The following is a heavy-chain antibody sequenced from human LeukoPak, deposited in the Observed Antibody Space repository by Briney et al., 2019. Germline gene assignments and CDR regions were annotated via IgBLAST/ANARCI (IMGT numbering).Heavy chain of an antibody. V-gene: IGHV1-24*01. CDR3: ATTPREMAIIAHNLKLDP. J-gene: IGHJ5*02. D-gene: IGHD5-24*01. CDR1: GYTLTELS. Sequence: GASVKVSCKVSGYTLTELSMHWVRQAPGKGLEWMGGLDPEDGETIYAQKFQGRVAMTEDTSTDTAYMELSSLRSEDTAVYYCATTPREMAIIAHNLKLDPWGQGTLVTVSS. CDR2: LDPEDGET.